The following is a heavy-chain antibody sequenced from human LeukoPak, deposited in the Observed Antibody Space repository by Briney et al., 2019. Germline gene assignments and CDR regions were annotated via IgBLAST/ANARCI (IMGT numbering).Heavy chain of an antibody. D-gene: IGHD5-24*01. J-gene: IGHJ4*02. CDR2: IYYSGST. Sequence: SETLSLTCTVSGGSISSYYWSWIRQPPGKGLEWIGYIYYSGSTNYNPSLKSRVTISVDTSKNQFSLKLSSVTAADTAVYYCARDGYNRIDYWGQGTLVTVSS. CDR3: ARDGYNRIDY. CDR1: GGSISSYY. V-gene: IGHV4-59*12.